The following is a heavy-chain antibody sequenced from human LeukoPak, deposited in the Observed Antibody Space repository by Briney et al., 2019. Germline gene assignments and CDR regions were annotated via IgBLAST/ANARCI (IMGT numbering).Heavy chain of an antibody. CDR3: ARDALGYSSGLGWFDP. J-gene: IGHJ5*02. D-gene: IGHD6-19*01. CDR1: GGSFSGYY. CDR2: INHSGST. Sequence: SETLSLTCAVYGGSFSGYYWSWIRRPPGKGLEWIGEINHSGSTNYNPSLKSRVTISVDTSKNQFSLKLSSVTAADTAVYYCARDALGYSSGLGWFDPWGQGTLVTVSS. V-gene: IGHV4-34*01.